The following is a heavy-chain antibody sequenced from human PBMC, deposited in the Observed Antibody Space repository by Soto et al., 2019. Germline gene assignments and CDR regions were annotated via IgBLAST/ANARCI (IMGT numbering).Heavy chain of an antibody. D-gene: IGHD6-13*01. CDR2: IIPIFGTA. V-gene: IGHV1-69*01. CDR3: ATRRYSSSWGLPFDY. J-gene: IGHJ4*02. CDR1: GGTFSSYA. Sequence: QVQLVQSGAEVKKPGSSVKVSCKASGGTFSSYAISWVRQTPGQGLEWMGGIIPIFGTANYAQKFQGRVTITADESTSTAYMELSSLRSEDTAVYYFATRRYSSSWGLPFDYWGQGTLVTVSS.